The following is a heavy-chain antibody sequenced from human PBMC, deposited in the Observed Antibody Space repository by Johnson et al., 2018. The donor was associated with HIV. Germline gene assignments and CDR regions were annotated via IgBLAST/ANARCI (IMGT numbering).Heavy chain of an antibody. J-gene: IGHJ3*02. CDR3: ARDSDAFDI. CDR2: ISYDGSNK. V-gene: IGHV3-30*04. CDR1: GFTFSSYA. Sequence: QVQLVESGGGVVQPGRSLRLSCAASGFTFSSYAMHWVRQAPGKGLEWVAVISYDGSNKCYADSVKGRFTISRDNSKNTLYLQMNSLRAEDTAVYYCARDSDAFDIWGQGTMVTVSS.